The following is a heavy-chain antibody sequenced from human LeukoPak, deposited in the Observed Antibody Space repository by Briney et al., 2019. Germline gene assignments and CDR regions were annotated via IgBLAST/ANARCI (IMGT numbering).Heavy chain of an antibody. CDR1: GGSISSGGYY. CDR2: IYYSGST. V-gene: IGHV4-31*03. Sequence: SETLSLTCTVSGGSISSGGYYWSWIRQHPGKGLEWIGYIYYSGSTYYNPSLKSRVTISVDTSKNQSSLKLSSVTAADTAVYYCARETYQGAFDIWGQGTMVTVSS. CDR3: ARETYQGAFDI. J-gene: IGHJ3*02.